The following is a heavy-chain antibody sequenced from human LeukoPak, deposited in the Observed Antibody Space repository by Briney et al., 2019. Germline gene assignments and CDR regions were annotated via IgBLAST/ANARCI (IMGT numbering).Heavy chain of an antibody. CDR3: AFLRAYDYIWGRNFDY. V-gene: IGHV3-23*01. J-gene: IGHJ4*02. CDR2: ISGSGGST. D-gene: IGHD3-16*01. CDR1: GFTFSSYG. Sequence: GGSLRLSCAASGFTFSSYGMHWVRQAPGKGLEWVSAISGSGGSTYYADSVKGRFTISRDNSKNTLYLQMNSLRAEDTAVYYCAFLRAYDYIWGRNFDYWGQGTLVTVSS.